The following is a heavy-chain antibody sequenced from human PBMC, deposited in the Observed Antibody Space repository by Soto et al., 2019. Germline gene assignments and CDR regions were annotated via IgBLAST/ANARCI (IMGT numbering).Heavy chain of an antibody. D-gene: IGHD6-13*01. CDR3: ATYSSSWYGELYYYYYGMDV. CDR1: GYTFTSYG. CDR2: ISAYNGNT. J-gene: IGHJ6*02. V-gene: IGHV1-18*01. Sequence: GASVKVSCKASGYTFTSYGISWVRQAPGQGLEWMGWISAYNGNTNYAKKLQGRVTMTTDTSTSTAYMELRSLRSDDTAVYYCATYSSSWYGELYYYYYGMDVRGQGPTVTVSS.